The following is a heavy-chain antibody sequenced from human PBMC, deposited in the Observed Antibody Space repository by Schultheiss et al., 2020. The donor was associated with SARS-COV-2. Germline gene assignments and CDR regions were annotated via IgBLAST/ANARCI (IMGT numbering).Heavy chain of an antibody. J-gene: IGHJ1*01. V-gene: IGHV3-33*06. CDR2: IWYDGRSQ. D-gene: IGHD3-10*01. CDR1: GFTFSGYN. Sequence: GGSLRLSCAASGFTFSGYNMYWVRQTPGRGLEWVALIWYDGRSQYYGDSVKGRFTISRNNAKNTLYLDMNNLRDEDMAVYYCAKDRGGMGRGLDSWGQGNLVTVSS. CDR3: AKDRGGMGRGLDS.